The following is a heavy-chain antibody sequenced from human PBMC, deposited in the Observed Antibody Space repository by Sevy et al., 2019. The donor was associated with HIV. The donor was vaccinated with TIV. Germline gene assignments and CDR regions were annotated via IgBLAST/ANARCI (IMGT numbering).Heavy chain of an antibody. J-gene: IGHJ4*02. CDR2: ISGSGGST. CDR1: GFTFSSYA. CDR3: AKGWGSGSYSGVDY. V-gene: IGHV3-23*01. D-gene: IGHD1-26*01. Sequence: GGSLRLSCAASGFTFSSYAMSWVRQAPGKGLEWVSAISGSGGSTYYADSVKGRFTISRANSKNTLYLQMNSLRAEDTAVYYCAKGWGSGSYSGVDYWGQGTLVTVSS.